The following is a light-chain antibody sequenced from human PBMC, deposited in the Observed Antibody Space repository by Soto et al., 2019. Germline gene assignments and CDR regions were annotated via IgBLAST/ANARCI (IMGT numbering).Light chain of an antibody. CDR1: NIGNKG. J-gene: IGLJ2*01. CDR2: DDS. Sequence: SYELTQSPSVSVAPGQTARITCGGNNIGNKGVHWYQQKAGQAPVLVVHDDSERPSGIPERFSGSNSGKTATLTINRVEAGDEADYYCQVCDSSSDLPLFGGGTKVTVL. CDR3: QVCDSSSDLPL. V-gene: IGLV3-21*02.